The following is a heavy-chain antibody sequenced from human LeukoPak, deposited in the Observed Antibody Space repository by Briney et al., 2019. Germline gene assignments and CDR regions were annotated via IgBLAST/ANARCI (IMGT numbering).Heavy chain of an antibody. V-gene: IGHV3-7*01. CDR3: ARLSSSSDPHHSSYYYYYYYMDV. D-gene: IGHD6-6*01. CDR2: IRQDGSEK. J-gene: IGHJ6*03. CDR1: GLTFSSYW. Sequence: PGGSLRLSCAASGLTFSSYWMSWVRQAPGKGLEWVANIRQDGSEKYCLDSVKGRFTISRDNAQNSLYLQMNSLRAEDTAVYYCARLSSSSDPHHSSYYYYYYYMDVWGKGTPVTVSS.